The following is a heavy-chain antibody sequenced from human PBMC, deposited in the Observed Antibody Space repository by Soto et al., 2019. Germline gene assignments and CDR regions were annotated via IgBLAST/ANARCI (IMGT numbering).Heavy chain of an antibody. J-gene: IGHJ4*02. D-gene: IGHD3-22*01. Sequence: GGSLRLSCAASGFTFSSYGMHWVRQAPGKGLEWVAVISYDGSNKYYADSVKGRFTISRDNSKNTLYLQMNSLSAEDTAVYYCAKDYYDSSGTMDYWGQGTLVTVSS. CDR3: AKDYYDSSGTMDY. CDR2: ISYDGSNK. CDR1: GFTFSSYG. V-gene: IGHV3-30*18.